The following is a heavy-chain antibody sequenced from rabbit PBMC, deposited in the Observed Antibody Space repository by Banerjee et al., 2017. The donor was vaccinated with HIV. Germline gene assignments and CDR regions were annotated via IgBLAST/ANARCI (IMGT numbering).Heavy chain of an antibody. Sequence: QEQLVESGGGLVKPEGSLTLTCKASGFDLSSYYCIHWVRQAPGKGLEWIACIDAGTSGSTWYASWAKGRFTISKASWTTVTLQMTSLTAADTASYFCARDLAGVIGWNFNLWGPGTLVTVS. CDR3: ARDLAGVIGWNFNL. CDR1: GFDLSSYYC. V-gene: IGHV1S45*01. CDR2: IDAGTSGST. J-gene: IGHJ4*01. D-gene: IGHD4-1*01.